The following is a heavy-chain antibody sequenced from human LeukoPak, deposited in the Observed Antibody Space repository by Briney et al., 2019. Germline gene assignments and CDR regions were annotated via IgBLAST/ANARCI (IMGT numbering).Heavy chain of an antibody. Sequence: GGSLRLSCAASGFTFTSYAMSWARQAPGKGLEWVLAIRGSGGSTYYADSVKGRFTISRDNSKNTLYLQMNSLRAEDTAVYYCAKDGEYCGGDCYRGYFDYWGQGTLVTVSS. D-gene: IGHD2-21*02. CDR3: AKDGEYCGGDCYRGYFDY. V-gene: IGHV3-23*01. J-gene: IGHJ4*02. CDR1: GFTFTSYA. CDR2: IRGSGGST.